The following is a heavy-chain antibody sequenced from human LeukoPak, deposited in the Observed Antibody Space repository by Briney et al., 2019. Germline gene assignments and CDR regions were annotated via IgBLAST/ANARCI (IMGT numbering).Heavy chain of an antibody. CDR3: AKQIYGSGSSNWFDP. V-gene: IGHV3-21*04. CDR2: ISTSSIYI. CDR1: GFTFSSYS. Sequence: PGGSLRLSCAASGFTFSSYSMNWVRQAPGKGLEWVSSISTSSIYIYYADSVKGRFTISRGNAKNSLYLQMNSLRAEDTAVYYCAKQIYGSGSSNWFDPWGQGTLVTVSS. J-gene: IGHJ5*02. D-gene: IGHD3-10*01.